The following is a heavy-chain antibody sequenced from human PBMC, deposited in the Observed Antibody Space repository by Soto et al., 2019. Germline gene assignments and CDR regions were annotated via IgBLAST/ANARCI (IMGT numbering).Heavy chain of an antibody. CDR1: GGSISSSNW. Sequence: QVQLQESGPGLVKPSGTLSLTCAVSGGSISSSNWWSWVRQPPGKGLEWIGEIYHSGSTNYNPSLNRRVTISVDKSKNQFPLKLSSVTAADTAVDYCASLTPYDAFDIWGQGTMVTVSS. J-gene: IGHJ3*02. CDR2: IYHSGST. CDR3: ASLTPYDAFDI. D-gene: IGHD3-16*01. V-gene: IGHV4-4*02.